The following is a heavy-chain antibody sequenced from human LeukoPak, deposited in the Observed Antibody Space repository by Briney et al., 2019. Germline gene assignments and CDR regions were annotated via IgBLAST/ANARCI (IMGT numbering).Heavy chain of an antibody. CDR2: ISSSSSYI. V-gene: IGHV3-21*01. CDR3: AGGGSYLGYYFDY. Sequence: GGSLRLSCAACGFTFCSYSMNWVRQAPGKGLKWVSSISSSSSYIYYADSVKGRFTISRDNAKNSLYLQMNSLRAEDTAVYYCAGGGSYLGYYFDYWGQGTLVTVSS. D-gene: IGHD1-26*01. J-gene: IGHJ4*02. CDR1: GFTFCSYS.